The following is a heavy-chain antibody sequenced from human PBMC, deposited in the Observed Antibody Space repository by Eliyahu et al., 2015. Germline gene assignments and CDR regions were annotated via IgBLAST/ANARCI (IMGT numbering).Heavy chain of an antibody. CDR1: GXNFKTXG. D-gene: IGHD3-3*01. CDR2: ISYDGSYK. Sequence: QVXLVESGGGVVQPGRSXRRXCAASGXNFKTXGXHXVRLAPGKGLEWXASISYDGSYKYYGPSVEGRFTVSRDQSDTMYLQMYSLRTDDTALYYCAKGPLYYDFWSGYQLDSWGQGTLVTVSS. J-gene: IGHJ4*02. V-gene: IGHV3-30*18. CDR3: AKGPLYYDFWSGYQLDS.